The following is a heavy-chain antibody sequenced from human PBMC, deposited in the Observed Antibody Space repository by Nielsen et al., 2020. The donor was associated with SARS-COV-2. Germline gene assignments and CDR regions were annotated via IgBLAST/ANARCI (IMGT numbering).Heavy chain of an antibody. CDR3: ARRGIAVAVIYYYYGMDV. J-gene: IGHJ6*02. CDR2: IIPILGIA. V-gene: IGHV1-69*04. Sequence: SVKVSCKASGGTFSSYAISWVRQAPGQGLEWMGRIIPILGIANYAQKFQGRVTITADKSTSTAYMELSSLRSEDTAVYYCARRGIAVAVIYYYYGMDVWGQGTTVTVSS. CDR1: GGTFSSYA. D-gene: IGHD6-19*01.